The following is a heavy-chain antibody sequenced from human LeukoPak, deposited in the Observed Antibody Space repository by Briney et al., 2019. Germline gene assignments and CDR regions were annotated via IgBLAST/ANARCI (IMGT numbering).Heavy chain of an antibody. CDR1: GYTFTSYG. D-gene: IGHD6-19*01. Sequence: ASVKVSCKASGYTFTSYGISWVRQAPGQGLEWMGWISAYNGNTNYAQKLQGRVTMTTDKSTSTAYMELRSLRSDDTAVYYCASGATRGIAVAEDAFDIWGQGTMVTVSS. J-gene: IGHJ3*02. V-gene: IGHV1-18*01. CDR3: ASGATRGIAVAEDAFDI. CDR2: ISAYNGNT.